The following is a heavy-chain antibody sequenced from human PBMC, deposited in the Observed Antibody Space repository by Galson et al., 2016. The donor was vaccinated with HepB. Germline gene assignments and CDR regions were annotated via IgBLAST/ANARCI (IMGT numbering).Heavy chain of an antibody. D-gene: IGHD6-13*01. Sequence: SLRLSCAASGFTFNTYYMSWARQAPGRGLEWVAYISNSGVNTHYAGSVNGRFTISRDNAKNSLFLQMNSLRAEDTAVYYCARDRTARAALDLWGQGTLVTVSS. CDR1: GFTFNTYY. J-gene: IGHJ5*02. CDR3: ARDRTARAALDL. CDR2: ISNSGVNT. V-gene: IGHV3-11*06.